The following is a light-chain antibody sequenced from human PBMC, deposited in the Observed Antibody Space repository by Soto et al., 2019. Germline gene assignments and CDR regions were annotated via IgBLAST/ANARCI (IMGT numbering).Light chain of an antibody. J-gene: IGLJ2*01. V-gene: IGLV2-14*01. CDR1: SSDVGAYTY. CDR2: EVS. Sequence: QSALTQPASVSGSPGQSITISCTGTSSDVGAYTYVSWYQQHPGKAPKLMIFEVSDRPSGVSNRFSGSKSGNTASLTISGLQAEDEADYYCSSYTTSNTLVFGGGTKLIVL. CDR3: SSYTTSNTLV.